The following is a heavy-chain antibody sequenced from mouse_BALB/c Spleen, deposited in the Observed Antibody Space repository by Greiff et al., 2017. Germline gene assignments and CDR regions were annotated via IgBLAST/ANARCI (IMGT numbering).Heavy chain of an antibody. CDR2: ISSGSSTI. CDR1: GFTFSSFG. Sequence: EVMLVESGGGLVQPGGSRKLSCAASGFTFSSFGMHWVRQAPEKGLEWVAYISSGSSTIYYADTVKGRFTISRDNPKNTLFLQMTSLRSEDTAMYYCASFSGEDRATWGFAYWGQGTLVTVSA. D-gene: IGHD3-1*01. CDR3: ASFSGEDRATWGFAY. V-gene: IGHV5-17*02. J-gene: IGHJ3*01.